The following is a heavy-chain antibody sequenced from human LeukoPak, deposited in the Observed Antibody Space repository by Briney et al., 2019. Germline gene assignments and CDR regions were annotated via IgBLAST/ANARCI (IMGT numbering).Heavy chain of an antibody. CDR3: ASTPPGYSYGYRTGDY. J-gene: IGHJ4*02. D-gene: IGHD5-18*01. V-gene: IGHV4-38-2*02. Sequence: PSETLSLTCTVSGYSISSGYYWGWIRQPPGKGLERIGSIYHSGSIYYNPSLKSRVTISVDTSKNQFSLKLSSVTAADTAVYYCASTPPGYSYGYRTGDYWGQGTLVTVSS. CDR1: GYSISSGYY. CDR2: IYHSGSI.